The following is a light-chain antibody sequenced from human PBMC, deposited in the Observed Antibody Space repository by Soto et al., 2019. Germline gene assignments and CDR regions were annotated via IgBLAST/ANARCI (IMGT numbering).Light chain of an antibody. CDR3: QQYYRAPHT. J-gene: IGKJ2*01. V-gene: IGKV4-1*01. CDR1: QSVLYSSNNKNY. CDR2: WAS. Sequence: DIVMTHSPESLAVSLGERATINCRSSQSVLYSSNNKNYLAWYQQKPGQPPKLLIYWASTRESGVPDRFSVSGSGTDFTITISSLPAEYVAVYYCQQYYRAPHTLGQGPKLAIK.